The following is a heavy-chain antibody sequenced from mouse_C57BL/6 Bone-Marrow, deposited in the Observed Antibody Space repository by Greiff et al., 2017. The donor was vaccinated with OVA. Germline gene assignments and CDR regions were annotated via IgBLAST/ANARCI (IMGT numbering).Heavy chain of an antibody. CDR3: TREAGPYWYFDV. J-gene: IGHJ1*03. V-gene: IGHV5-9-1*02. CDR1: GFTFSSYA. CDR2: ISSGGDYI. Sequence: EVKLVESGEGLVKPGGSLKLSCAASGFTFSSYAMSWVRQTPEKRLEWVAYISSGGDYIYYADTVKGRFTIYRDNARNTLYLQMSSLKSDDTAMYYCTREAGPYWYFDVWGTGTTVTVSS. D-gene: IGHD3-2*02.